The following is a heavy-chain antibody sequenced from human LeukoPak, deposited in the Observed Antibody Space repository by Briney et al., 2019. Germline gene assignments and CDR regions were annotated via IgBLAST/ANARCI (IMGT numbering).Heavy chain of an antibody. CDR1: GYTFTSYC. CDR3: ARDPRGKDIVVVPAAPGMHY. J-gene: IGHJ4*02. Sequence: ASVKVCCKASGYTFTSYCMHWVRQAPGQGLEWMGIINPSGGSTSYAQKFQGRVTMTRDTSTSTVYMELSSLRSEDTAVYYCARDPRGKDIVVVPAAPGMHYWGQGTLVTVSS. V-gene: IGHV1-46*01. CDR2: INPSGGST. D-gene: IGHD2-2*01.